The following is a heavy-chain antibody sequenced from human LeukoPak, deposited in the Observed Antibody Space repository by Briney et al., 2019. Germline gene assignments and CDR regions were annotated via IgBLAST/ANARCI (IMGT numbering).Heavy chain of an antibody. CDR1: GGSIYNYY. Sequence: SETLSLTCTVSGGSIYNYYWSWIRQPPGKGLEWIGYIYYSGSTNYNPSLKSRVTISIDTSKNQFSLKLSSVTAADTAVYYCARNGGYGSAAGYWGQGTLVTVSS. D-gene: IGHD3-10*01. CDR3: ARNGGYGSAAGY. CDR2: IYYSGST. J-gene: IGHJ4*02. V-gene: IGHV4-59*01.